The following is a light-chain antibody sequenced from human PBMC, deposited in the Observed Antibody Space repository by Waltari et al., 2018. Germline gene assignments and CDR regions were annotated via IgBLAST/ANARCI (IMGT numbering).Light chain of an antibody. J-gene: IGLJ3*02. CDR1: SNNVGNLG. Sequence: QAGLTQPPSVSRGLRQTATLTCTGNSNNVGNLGAAWLQQHQGHPPKPLSYRNNNRPPGIPEGLSASRSGNTASLTITGLQPEDEADYYCSAWDGSLSAWVFGGGTKLTVL. CDR3: SAWDGSLSAWV. CDR2: RNN. V-gene: IGLV10-54*01.